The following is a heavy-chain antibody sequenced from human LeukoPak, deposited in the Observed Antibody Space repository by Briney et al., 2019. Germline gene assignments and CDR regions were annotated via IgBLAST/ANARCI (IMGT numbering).Heavy chain of an antibody. J-gene: IGHJ6*03. CDR2: VTNNGDTT. CDR3: ARGHPYNYGSNYMDV. V-gene: IGHV3-64*01. D-gene: IGHD3-10*01. CDR1: GFNFSAYA. Sequence: PGGSLRLSCAASGFNFSAYAMQWVRQAPGKGLEYVSVVTNNGDTTYYANSVKGRFTISRDNSKSTLFLQMDSLRGEDMGVYYYARGHPYNYGSNYMDVWGSGTTVTVS.